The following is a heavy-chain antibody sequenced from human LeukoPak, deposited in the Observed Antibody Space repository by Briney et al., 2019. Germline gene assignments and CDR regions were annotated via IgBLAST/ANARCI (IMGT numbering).Heavy chain of an antibody. D-gene: IGHD4-17*01. CDR3: ARVASTLDGDYSLRIDY. V-gene: IGHV4-59*08. CDR2: IYYSGST. J-gene: IGHJ4*02. Sequence: SETLSLTCTVSGGSISSHYWSWIRQPPGKGLEWIGYIYYSGSTSYNPSLKSRVTISLDTSKNQFSLKLSSVTAADTAVYYCARVASTLDGDYSLRIDYWGQGTLVTVSS. CDR1: GGSISSHY.